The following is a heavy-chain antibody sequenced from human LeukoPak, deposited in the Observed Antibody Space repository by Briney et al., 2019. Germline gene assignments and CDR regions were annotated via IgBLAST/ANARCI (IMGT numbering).Heavy chain of an antibody. J-gene: IGHJ2*01. CDR2: ISGSGTYT. Sequence: PGGSLRLSCAASGLSFASYVMSWVRQAPGKGLEWVSTISGSGTYTYYADSVKGRFTISRDNSKNTVHLQMNSLRAEDTAVYCCANRDSSSLTYYFDLWGRGTLVTVSS. V-gene: IGHV3-23*01. CDR3: ANRDSSSLTYYFDL. CDR1: GLSFASYV. D-gene: IGHD6-13*01.